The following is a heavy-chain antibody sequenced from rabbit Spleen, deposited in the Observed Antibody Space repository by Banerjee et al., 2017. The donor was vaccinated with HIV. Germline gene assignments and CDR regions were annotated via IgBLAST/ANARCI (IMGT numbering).Heavy chain of an antibody. V-gene: IGHV1S40*01. Sequence: SLEESGGDLVKPGASLTLTCTASGFSLRSSYWICWVRQASGKGLEWIACIGAGSGGNTYYASWAKGRFTIYKTSSTTVTLQLTSLTAADRAAYFGARDRAGFGGDDPTFNLWGPGTLVTVS. J-gene: IGHJ4*01. CDR1: GFSLRSSYW. CDR2: IGAGSGGNT. D-gene: IGHD2-1*01. CDR3: ARDRAGFGGDDPTFNL.